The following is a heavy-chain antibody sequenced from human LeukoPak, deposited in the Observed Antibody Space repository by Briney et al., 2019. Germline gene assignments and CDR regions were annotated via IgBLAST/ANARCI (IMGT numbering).Heavy chain of an antibody. J-gene: IGHJ6*02. V-gene: IGHV4-59*08. D-gene: IGHD3-9*01. Sequence: SETLSLTCAVYGGSISSYYWSWIRQPPGKGLEWIGYIYYSGSTNYNPSLKSRVTISVDTSKNQFSLKLSSVTAADTAVYYCARGSSEYDIIFRYGMDVWGQGTTVTVSS. CDR3: ARGSSEYDIIFRYGMDV. CDR1: GGSISSYY. CDR2: IYYSGST.